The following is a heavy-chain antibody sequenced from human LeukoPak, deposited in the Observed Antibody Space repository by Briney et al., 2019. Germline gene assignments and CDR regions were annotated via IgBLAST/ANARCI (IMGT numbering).Heavy chain of an antibody. V-gene: IGHV4-59*08. D-gene: IGHD5-18*01. CDR2: VYYTGST. CDR3: ASHRRSHGAEY. CDR1: GGSFEHYF. J-gene: IGHJ4*02. Sequence: KPPETLSLTCTVSGGSFEHYFWSWIRQPPGKGLEFLGYVYYTGSTDYSPSLKSRLTISADTAKNQFSLNLRSVTAADTAVYFCASHRRSHGAEYWGQGTLVTVSS.